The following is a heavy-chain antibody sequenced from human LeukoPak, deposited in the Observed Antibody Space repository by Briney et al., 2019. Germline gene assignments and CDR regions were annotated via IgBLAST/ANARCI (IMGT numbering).Heavy chain of an antibody. V-gene: IGHV4-59*08. CDR1: GGSISSYY. Sequence: SETLSLTCTVSGGSISSYYWSWIRQPPGQGLECIGNIYYSGSTYYNPSLKSRVTISVDTSKNQFSLKLSSVSAADTAVYYCARQHYYGSGSYYGYWGQGTLVTVSS. CDR3: ARQHYYGSGSYYGY. D-gene: IGHD3-10*01. CDR2: IYYSGST. J-gene: IGHJ4*02.